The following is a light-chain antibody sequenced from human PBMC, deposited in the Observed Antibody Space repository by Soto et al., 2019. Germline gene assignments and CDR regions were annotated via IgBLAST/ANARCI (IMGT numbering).Light chain of an antibody. J-gene: IGKJ5*01. V-gene: IGKV3-20*01. CDR1: QSVSSSY. CDR2: GAS. CDR3: QQYDSSPDT. Sequence: EIVLNNSPVTLSLSRGQRATRSCRASQSVSSSYLAWYQHKPGQAPRLLIHGASSRVTGIPDRFSGSGSGTDFTLTITRLEPQDFAVYYCQQYDSSPDTFGQGTRLEIK.